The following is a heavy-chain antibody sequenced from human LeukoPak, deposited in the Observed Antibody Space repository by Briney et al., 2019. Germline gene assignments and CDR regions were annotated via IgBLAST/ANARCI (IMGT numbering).Heavy chain of an antibody. CDR2: ISSSGSTI. CDR3: ARGRWLVLVSFDY. V-gene: IGHV3-11*04. D-gene: IGHD6-19*01. J-gene: IGHJ4*02. Sequence: GGSLRLSCAASGFTFSDYYMSWISQAPGKGLEWVSYISSSGSTIYYADSVKGRFTISRDNAKNSLYLQMNSLRAEDTAVYYCARGRWLVLVSFDYWGQGTLVTVSS. CDR1: GFTFSDYY.